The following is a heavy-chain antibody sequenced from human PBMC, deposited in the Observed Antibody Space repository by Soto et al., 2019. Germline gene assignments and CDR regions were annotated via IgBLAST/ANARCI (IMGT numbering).Heavy chain of an antibody. CDR2: IWYDGSNK. Sequence: GGSLRLSCAASGFTFSSYGMHWVRQAPGKGLEWVAVIWYDGSNKYYADSVKGRFTISRDNSKNTLYLQMNSLRAEDTAVYYCARDLMYYYGSGTENIPSYWGQGTLVTVSS. J-gene: IGHJ4*02. CDR1: GFTFSSYG. V-gene: IGHV3-33*01. CDR3: ARDLMYYYGSGTENIPSY. D-gene: IGHD3-10*01.